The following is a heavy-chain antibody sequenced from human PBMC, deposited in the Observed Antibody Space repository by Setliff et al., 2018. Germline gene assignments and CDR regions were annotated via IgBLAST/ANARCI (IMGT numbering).Heavy chain of an antibody. D-gene: IGHD1-26*01. V-gene: IGHV7-4-1*02. CDR1: GYTFTSYA. CDR3: ARERSYDYYYGMDV. Sequence: AASVKVSCKASGYTFTSYAMNWVRQAPGQGLEWMGWINTNTGNPTYAQGVTGRFVFSLDTSVSTAYLQISSRKAKDTAVYYCARERSYDYYYGMDVWGQGTTVTVSS. J-gene: IGHJ6*02. CDR2: INTNTGNP.